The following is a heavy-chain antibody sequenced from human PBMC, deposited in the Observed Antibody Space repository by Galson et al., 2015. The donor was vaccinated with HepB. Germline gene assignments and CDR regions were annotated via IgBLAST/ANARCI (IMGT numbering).Heavy chain of an antibody. Sequence: SLRLSCAASGFTFSSYGMHWVRQAPGKGLEWVAVISYDGSNKYYADSVKGRFTISRDNSKNTLYLQMNSLRAEDTAVYYCAKDEGMYQLLYWFDPWGQGTLVTVSS. V-gene: IGHV3-30*18. D-gene: IGHD2-2*01. CDR2: ISYDGSNK. J-gene: IGHJ5*02. CDR1: GFTFSSYG. CDR3: AKDEGMYQLLYWFDP.